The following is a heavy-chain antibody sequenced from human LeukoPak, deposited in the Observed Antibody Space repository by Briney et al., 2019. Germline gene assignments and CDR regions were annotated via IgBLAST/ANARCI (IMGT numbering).Heavy chain of an antibody. V-gene: IGHV1-69*13. CDR1: GGTFSSYA. Sequence: GASVKVSCTASGGTFSSYAISWVRQAPGQGLEWMGGIIPIFGTANYAQKFQGRVTITADESTSTAYMELSSLRSEDTAVYYCARGPVAGTGDVDYWGQGTLVTVSS. CDR3: ARGPVAGTGDVDY. D-gene: IGHD6-19*01. J-gene: IGHJ4*02. CDR2: IIPIFGTA.